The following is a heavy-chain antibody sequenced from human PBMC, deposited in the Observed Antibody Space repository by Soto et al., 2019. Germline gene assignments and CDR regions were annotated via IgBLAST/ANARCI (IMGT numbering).Heavy chain of an antibody. Sequence: PGGSLRLSCAASGFTFSSYSMHWVRQAPGKGLEWVAVISYDGSEKYHADSVKGRFTISRDNSKNTLSLQMNSLRPDDTARYFWARDPGRGFSYGLCNRWGQGTLVTVAS. J-gene: IGHJ5*02. V-gene: IGHV3-30-3*01. CDR3: ARDPGRGFSYGLCNR. CDR2: ISYDGSEK. D-gene: IGHD5-18*01. CDR1: GFTFSSYS.